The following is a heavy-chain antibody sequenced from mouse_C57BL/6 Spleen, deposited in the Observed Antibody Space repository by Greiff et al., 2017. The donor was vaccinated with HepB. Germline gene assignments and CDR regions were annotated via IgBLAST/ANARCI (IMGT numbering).Heavy chain of an antibody. V-gene: IGHV14-2*01. J-gene: IGHJ2*01. CDR2: IDPEDGET. D-gene: IGHD1-1*01. CDR1: GFNIKDYY. Sequence: VHVKQSGAELVKPGASVKLSCTASGFNIKDYYMHWVKQRTEQGLEWIGRIDPEDGETKYAPKFQGKATITADTSSNTAYLQLSSLTSEDTAVYYCAVLDGSSLYYFDYWGQGTTLTVSS. CDR3: AVLDGSSLYYFDY.